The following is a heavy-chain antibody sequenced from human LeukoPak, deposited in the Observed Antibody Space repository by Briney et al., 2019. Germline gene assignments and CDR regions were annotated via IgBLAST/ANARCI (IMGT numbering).Heavy chain of an antibody. Sequence: PGASVKVSCKASGYTFTSYAMHWVRQAPGQRLEWMGWINAGNGNTKYSQKFQGRVTITRDTSASTAYMELSSLRSEDTAVYYCARAPRSFTMIVVVPRLSWFDPWGQGTLVTVSS. J-gene: IGHJ5*02. CDR3: ARAPRSFTMIVVVPRLSWFDP. D-gene: IGHD3-22*01. V-gene: IGHV1-3*01. CDR1: GYTFTSYA. CDR2: INAGNGNT.